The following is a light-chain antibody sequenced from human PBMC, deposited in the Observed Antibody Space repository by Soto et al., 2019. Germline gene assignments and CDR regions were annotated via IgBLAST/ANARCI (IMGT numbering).Light chain of an antibody. Sequence: ATQMTQSPSSLSASVGDRVTITCLASQDIKNDLGWYQQKPGKAPRLLIHATSNLQSGVPSRFSGSGSGTDFTLTISSLQPEDFATYYCLQDYNYPPTFGQGTKLEIK. V-gene: IGKV1-6*01. CDR2: ATS. CDR1: QDIKND. CDR3: LQDYNYPPT. J-gene: IGKJ2*01.